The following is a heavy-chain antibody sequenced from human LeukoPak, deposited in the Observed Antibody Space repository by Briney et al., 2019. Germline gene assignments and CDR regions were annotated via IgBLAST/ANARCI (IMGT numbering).Heavy chain of an antibody. CDR1: GGSISSSSYY. CDR3: ARESQYDFWSGSFDY. J-gene: IGHJ4*02. Sequence: PSETLSLTCTVSGGSISSSSYYWGWIRQPPGKGLEWIGCIYYSGTTYYNPSLKGRVTISIDTSKNQFSLKLSSVTAADTAVYYCARESQYDFWSGSFDYWGQGTLVTVSS. CDR2: IYYSGTT. D-gene: IGHD3-3*01. V-gene: IGHV4-39*07.